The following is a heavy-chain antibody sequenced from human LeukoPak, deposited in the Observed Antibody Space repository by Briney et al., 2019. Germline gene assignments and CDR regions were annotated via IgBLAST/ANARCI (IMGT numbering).Heavy chain of an antibody. V-gene: IGHV3-30*18. Sequence: PGGSLRLSCAASGFTFSSYGMHWDRQAPGKGLEWVAVISYDGSNKYYADSVKGRFTISRDNSKNTLYLQMNSLRAEDTAVYYCAKDGGIAVAGTADYWGQGTLVTVSS. CDR2: ISYDGSNK. CDR1: GFTFSSYG. J-gene: IGHJ4*02. D-gene: IGHD6-19*01. CDR3: AKDGGIAVAGTADY.